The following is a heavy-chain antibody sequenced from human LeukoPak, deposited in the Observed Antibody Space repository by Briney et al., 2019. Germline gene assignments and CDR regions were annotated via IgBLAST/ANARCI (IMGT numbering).Heavy chain of an antibody. D-gene: IGHD3-22*01. CDR1: GGSISSYY. CDR3: ARGGDSSGYYYSIDY. J-gene: IGHJ4*02. CDR2: IYYSGST. V-gene: IGHV4-59*12. Sequence: SETLSLTCTVSGGSISSYYWSWIRQPPGKGLEWIGYIYYSGSTNYNPSLKSRVTISVDTSKNQFSLKLSSVTAADTAVYYCARGGDSSGYYYSIDYWGQGTLVTVSS.